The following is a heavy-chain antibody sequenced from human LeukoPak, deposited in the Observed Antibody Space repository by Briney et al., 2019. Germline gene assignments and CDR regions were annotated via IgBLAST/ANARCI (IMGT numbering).Heavy chain of an antibody. CDR1: GVTFSSLA. Sequence: GGSLRLSCAASGVTFSSLAMHWVRQAPGKGLEWVAVISHHGSDQYYADSVKGRFPISRDNSKNTLYLQMNSLGAEDTAVYYCAAQPCSVGRCYLDYWGQGTLVTVSS. CDR2: ISHHGSDQ. CDR3: AAQPCSVGRCYLDY. J-gene: IGHJ4*02. V-gene: IGHV3-30*04. D-gene: IGHD2-15*01.